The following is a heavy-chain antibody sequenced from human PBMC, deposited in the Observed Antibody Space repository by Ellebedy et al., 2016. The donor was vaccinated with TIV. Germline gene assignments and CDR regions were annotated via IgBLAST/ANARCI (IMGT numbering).Heavy chain of an antibody. CDR1: GFTFNTAW. D-gene: IGHD3-10*01. CDR3: ARTSGDY. V-gene: IGHV3-7*01. CDR2: IKQDGSEK. J-gene: IGHJ4*02. Sequence: GGSLRLSXAASGFTFNTAWMSWVRQAPGKGLEWVANIKQDGSEKYYVDSVKGRFTISRDNAKNSLYLQMNSLRAEDTAVYYCARTSGDYWGQGTLVTVSS.